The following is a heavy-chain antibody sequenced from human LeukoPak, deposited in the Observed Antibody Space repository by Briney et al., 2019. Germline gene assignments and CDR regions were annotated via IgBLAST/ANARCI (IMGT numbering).Heavy chain of an antibody. CDR1: GGSISSYY. J-gene: IGHJ3*02. D-gene: IGHD2-2*01. CDR2: IHSSGST. CDR3: AREGRYCSSTSCFPNAFDI. Sequence: SETLSLTCTVSGGSISSYYWSWIRQPAGKGLEWIGRIHSSGSTNYNPSLKSRVTISVDTSKNQFSLKLSSVTAADTAVYYCAREGRYCSSTSCFPNAFDIWGQGTMVTVSS. V-gene: IGHV4-4*07.